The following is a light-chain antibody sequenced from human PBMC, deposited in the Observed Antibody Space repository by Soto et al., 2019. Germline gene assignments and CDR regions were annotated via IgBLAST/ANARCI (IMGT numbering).Light chain of an antibody. V-gene: IGLV2-23*01. CDR2: EAA. CDR1: SSDIGSSNL. Sequence: QSALTQPASVSGSPGQSITISCTGTSSDIGSSNLVSWYQDHPGKAPKLIIYEAAQRPSGISYRFSGSKSGNTASLTISGLQAEDEADYNCCSYAGSNTYVFGTGTKVTVL. CDR3: CSYAGSNTYV. J-gene: IGLJ1*01.